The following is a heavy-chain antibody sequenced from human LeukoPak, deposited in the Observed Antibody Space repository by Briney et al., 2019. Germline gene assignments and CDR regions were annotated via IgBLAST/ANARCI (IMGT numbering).Heavy chain of an antibody. Sequence: SETLSLTCTVSGGSISSYYWSWIRQPPGKGLEWIGYIYYSGSTNYNPSLKSRVTISVDTSKNQFSLKLSSVTAADTAVYYCARVNHSSSWLYYYYYMDVWGKGTTVTVSS. CDR2: IYYSGST. D-gene: IGHD6-13*01. CDR3: ARVNHSSSWLYYYYYMDV. J-gene: IGHJ6*03. CDR1: GGSISSYY. V-gene: IGHV4-59*12.